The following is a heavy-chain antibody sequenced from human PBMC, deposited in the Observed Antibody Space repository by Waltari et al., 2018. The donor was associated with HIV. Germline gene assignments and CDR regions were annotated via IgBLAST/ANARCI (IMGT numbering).Heavy chain of an antibody. CDR1: GGSVSSGGYF. J-gene: IGHJ6*03. D-gene: IGHD3-22*01. CDR3: ASAYDSSGDAYFYYYMDV. Sequence: QVQLQESGPGLVKPSETLSLTCTVPGGSVSSGGYFWGWIRQPPGKGLEWIGYIYYTGSTNYNSSLKSRVTISVDTSKNQFSLNLSSVTAADTAIYYCASAYDSSGDAYFYYYMDVWGKGTTVTVSS. CDR2: IYYTGST. V-gene: IGHV4-61*08.